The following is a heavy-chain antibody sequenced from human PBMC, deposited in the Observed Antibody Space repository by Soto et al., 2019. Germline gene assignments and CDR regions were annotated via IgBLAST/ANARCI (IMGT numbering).Heavy chain of an antibody. CDR1: GGTFSSSA. CDR3: ARDTYRLQLGGNYSYILDV. J-gene: IGHJ6*02. CDR2: IIPLFRTP. Sequence: QVQLVQSGAEMKEPGSSVKVSCKTSGGTFSSSAISWLRQAPGQGLEWMGGIIPLFRTPDYAQKFQGRVTSAAEESTRTAYVELSSLRSGDTAVNYCARDTYRLQLGGNYSYILDVWGQGTTISVSS. D-gene: IGHD4-4*01. V-gene: IGHV1-69*12.